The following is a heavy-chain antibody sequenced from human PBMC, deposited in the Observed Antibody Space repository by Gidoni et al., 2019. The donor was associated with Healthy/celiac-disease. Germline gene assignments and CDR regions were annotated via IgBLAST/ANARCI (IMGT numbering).Heavy chain of an antibody. CDR2: IYYSGSN. CDR3: ARLRYFDWLPAYYFDY. D-gene: IGHD3-9*01. V-gene: IGHV4-31*03. Sequence: QVQLQESGTGLVKPSQTLSLTCTVSGGSISSGGYYWSWIRQHPGKGLEWIGYIYYSGSNYYNPSLKSRVTISVDTSKNQFSLKLSSVTAADTAVYYCARLRYFDWLPAYYFDYWGQGTLVTVSS. CDR1: GGSISSGGYY. J-gene: IGHJ4*02.